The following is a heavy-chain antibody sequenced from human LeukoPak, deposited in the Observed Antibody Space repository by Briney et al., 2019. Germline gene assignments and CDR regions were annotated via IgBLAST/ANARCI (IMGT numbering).Heavy chain of an antibody. V-gene: IGHV4-31*03. CDR1: GGSISSGGYY. J-gene: IGHJ4*02. CDR2: IYYSGST. Sequence: SETLSLTCTVSGGSISSGGYYWSWIRQHPGKGLEWIGYIYYSGSTYYNPSLKSRVTISVDTSKNQFSLKLSSVTAADTAVYYCARENPRGGYPIYWGQGTLDTVSS. CDR3: ARENPRGGYPIY. D-gene: IGHD5-12*01.